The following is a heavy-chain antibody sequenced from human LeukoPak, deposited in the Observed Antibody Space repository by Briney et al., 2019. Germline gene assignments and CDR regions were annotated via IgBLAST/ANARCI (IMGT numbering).Heavy chain of an antibody. V-gene: IGHV3-74*01. CDR2: INSDGSST. CDR3: ARDKANLNSRGCWFDP. CDR1: GFTFSSYW. D-gene: IGHD1/OR15-1a*01. J-gene: IGHJ5*02. Sequence: GGSLRLSCAASGFTFSSYWMHWVRQAPGKGLVWVPRINSDGSSTSYADSVKGRFTISRDNAKNTLYLQMNSLRAEDTAVYYCARDKANLNSRGCWFDPWGQGTLVTVSS.